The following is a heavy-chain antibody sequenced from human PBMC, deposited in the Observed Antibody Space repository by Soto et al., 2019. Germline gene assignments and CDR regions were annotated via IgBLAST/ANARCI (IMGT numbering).Heavy chain of an antibody. J-gene: IGHJ6*02. CDR1: GGTFSSYA. V-gene: IGHV1-69*13. CDR3: AREQAGYSYVCTPCSSGMDA. Sequence: GASVKVSCKASGGTFSSYAISWVRQAPGQGLEWMGGIIPIFGTANYAQKFQGRVTITADESTSTAYMELSSLRSEDTAVYYCAREQAGYSYVCTPCSSGMDAWGQGTTLTISS. D-gene: IGHD5-18*01. CDR2: IIPIFGTA.